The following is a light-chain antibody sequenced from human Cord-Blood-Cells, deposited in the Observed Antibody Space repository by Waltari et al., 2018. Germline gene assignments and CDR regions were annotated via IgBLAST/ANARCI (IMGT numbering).Light chain of an antibody. CDR3: CSYTGSSTSVV. V-gene: IGLV2-23*01. CDR2: EGS. CDR1: NSDVGSYNL. J-gene: IGLJ2*01. Sequence: QSALTQPASVSGSPGQSITLSCTGTNSDVGSYNLVSWYQQHPGKAPKLMLYEGSKRPSGVSNRFSGSKSGNTASLTISGLQAEDEADYYCCSYTGSSTSVVFGGGTKLTVL.